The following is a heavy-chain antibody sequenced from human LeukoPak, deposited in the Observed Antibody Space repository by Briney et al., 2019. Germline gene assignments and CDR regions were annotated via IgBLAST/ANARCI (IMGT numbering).Heavy chain of an antibody. D-gene: IGHD2-15*01. CDR3: ARHGGATIVETFLHAFDI. V-gene: IGHV4-59*08. CDR1: GGSISSYY. CDR2: IYYSGNT. J-gene: IGHJ3*02. Sequence: PSETLSLTSTLSGGSISSYYWSWIRQPPGKGLEWIGYIYYSGNTNYNPSLKSRVGISMATSKNQLSLQLKSVTAGDTAMYYCARHGGATIVETFLHAFDIWGQGTMVTVSS.